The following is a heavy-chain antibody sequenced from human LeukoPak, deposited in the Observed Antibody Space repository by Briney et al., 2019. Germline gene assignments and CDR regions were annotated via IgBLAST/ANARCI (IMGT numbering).Heavy chain of an antibody. CDR2: MYSSGST. CDR3: AGAYCGGGSCYHSRGWFDP. CDR1: GGSISNTSYY. J-gene: IGHJ5*02. Sequence: PSETLSLTCTVSGGSISNTSYYWGWIRQPPGKGLEWIGCMYSSGSTYYNPSLKSRVTISGDTSKNQFSLKLNSVTAADTAVYYCAGAYCGGGSCYHSRGWFDPWGQGTLVTVSS. V-gene: IGHV4-39*07. D-gene: IGHD2-15*01.